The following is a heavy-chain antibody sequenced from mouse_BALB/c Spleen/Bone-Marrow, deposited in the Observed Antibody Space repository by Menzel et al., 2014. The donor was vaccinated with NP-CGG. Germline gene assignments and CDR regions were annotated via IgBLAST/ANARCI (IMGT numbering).Heavy chain of an antibody. CDR3: ARSLLRLPGFAY. Sequence: EVQLQQSGPGLVKPSQSLTLTCTVTGYSITSDYAWNWIRQFPGDRLEWMGYISYSGSTSYNPSLKSRISITRDTSKNQFFLQLNSVTTEDPATYYRARSLLRLPGFAYRGQGTLVTGSA. J-gene: IGHJ3*01. D-gene: IGHD1-2*01. CDR1: GYSITSDYA. CDR2: ISYSGST. V-gene: IGHV3-2*02.